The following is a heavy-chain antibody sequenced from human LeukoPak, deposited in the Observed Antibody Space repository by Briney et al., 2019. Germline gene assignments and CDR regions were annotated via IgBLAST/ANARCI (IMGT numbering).Heavy chain of an antibody. CDR1: GFTFSSYG. V-gene: IGHV3-23*01. D-gene: IGHD3-10*01. J-gene: IGHJ4*02. CDR2: VSGSGDTT. Sequence: GGSLRLSCAASGFTFSSYGMSWVRQAPGKGLEWVSAVSGSGDTTYYADSVKGRFTISRDNFNNTLFLQMNSLRAEDAALYYCAKEIRPGWFGLWDYWGQGTLVTVSS. CDR3: AKEIRPGWFGLWDY.